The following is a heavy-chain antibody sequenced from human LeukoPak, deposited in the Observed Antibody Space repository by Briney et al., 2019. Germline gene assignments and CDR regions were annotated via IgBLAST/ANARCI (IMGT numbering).Heavy chain of an antibody. CDR3: ARSYGDYPGYYFDY. CDR2: IKHSGST. CDR1: GGSFSGYY. J-gene: IGHJ4*02. D-gene: IGHD4-17*01. Sequence: SETLSLTCAVYGGSFSGYYWSWIRQPPGKGLEWIGEIKHSGSTNYNPSLKSRVTISVDTSKNQFSLKLSSVTAADTAVYYCARSYGDYPGYYFDYWGQGTLVTVSS. V-gene: IGHV4-34*01.